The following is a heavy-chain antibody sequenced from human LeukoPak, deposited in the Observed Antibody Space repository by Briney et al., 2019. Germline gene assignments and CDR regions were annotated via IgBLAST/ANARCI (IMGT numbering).Heavy chain of an antibody. D-gene: IGHD2-2*01. CDR1: GFTLSSYA. CDR3: ARGYVVVVPAATSFDK. CDR2: TSYDGSYK. V-gene: IGHV3-30-3*01. Sequence: GGSLRLSCAASGFTLSSYAMHWVRQAPGKGLEWVAVTSYDGSYKFYADSVKGRFTTSRDNSKNTLYLQMNSLRAEDTAIYFCARGYVVVVPAATSFDKWGQGTLVTVSS. J-gene: IGHJ4*02.